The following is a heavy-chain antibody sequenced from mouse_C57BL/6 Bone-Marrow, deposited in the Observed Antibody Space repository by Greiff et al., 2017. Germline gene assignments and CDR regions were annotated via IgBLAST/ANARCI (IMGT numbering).Heavy chain of an antibody. CDR2: IDPETGGT. Sequence: QVQLQQSGAELVRPGASVTLSCKASGYTFTDYEMHWVKQTPVHGLEWIGAIDPETGGTAYNQKFKGKAILTADKSSSTAYMELRSLTSDDSAVYYCTSGSFYPYWYFDVWGTGTTVTVSS. D-gene: IGHD2-1*01. CDR1: GYTFTDYE. J-gene: IGHJ1*03. V-gene: IGHV1-15*01. CDR3: TSGSFYPYWYFDV.